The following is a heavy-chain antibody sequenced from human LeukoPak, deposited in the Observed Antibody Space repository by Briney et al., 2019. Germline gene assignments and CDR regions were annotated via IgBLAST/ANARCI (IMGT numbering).Heavy chain of an antibody. CDR1: GGSISSSSYY. Sequence: SETLSLTCTVSGGSISSSSYYWGWIRQPPGKGLEWIGSIYYSGSTYYIPSLKSRVTISVDTSKNQFSLKLSSVTAADTAVYYCARSIAANPFMDVWGQGTTVTVSS. J-gene: IGHJ6*02. V-gene: IGHV4-39*01. CDR3: ARSIAANPFMDV. CDR2: IYYSGST. D-gene: IGHD6-6*01.